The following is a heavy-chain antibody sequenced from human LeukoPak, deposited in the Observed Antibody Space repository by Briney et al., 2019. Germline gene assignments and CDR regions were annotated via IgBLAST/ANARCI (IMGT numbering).Heavy chain of an antibody. CDR1: GYTFTRYD. CDR3: ARANGDLDY. V-gene: IGHV1-8*03. J-gene: IGHJ4*02. Sequence: ASVKVSCKASGYTFTRYDINWVRQATGQGLEWMGWINPNSGNRGYAQKFQGRVSITRYTSINTAYMELSSLRSDDTAVYYCARANGDLDYWGQGTLVTVSS. CDR2: INPNSGNR. D-gene: IGHD4-17*01.